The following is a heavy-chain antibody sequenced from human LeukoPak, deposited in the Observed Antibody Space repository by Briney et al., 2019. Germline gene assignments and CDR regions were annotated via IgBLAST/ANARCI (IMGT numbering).Heavy chain of an antibody. J-gene: IGHJ5*02. CDR1: GGSISSYY. CDR2: IFYSGST. Sequence: SETLSLTCTVSGGSISSYYWSWIRQPPGKGLEWIGYIFYSGSTNYNPSLKSRVTISVDTSKNQFSLKLSSVTAADTAVYYCARGGYRGYVGFDPWGQGTLVTVSS. D-gene: IGHD5-12*01. CDR3: ARGGYRGYVGFDP. V-gene: IGHV4-59*01.